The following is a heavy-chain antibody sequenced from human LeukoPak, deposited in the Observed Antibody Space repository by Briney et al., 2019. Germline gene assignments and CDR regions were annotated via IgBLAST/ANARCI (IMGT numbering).Heavy chain of an antibody. D-gene: IGHD6-19*01. V-gene: IGHV3-30*02. Sequence: HPGGSLRLSCAGSGFSFSGYGMHWVRQAPGKGLEWMAFIRSDGSNKYYADSVKGRFTISRDNSKNTLYLQMNSLRAEDTAVYYCARILDSAWGELGYWGQGTLVTVSS. CDR1: GFSFSGYG. J-gene: IGHJ4*02. CDR2: IRSDGSNK. CDR3: ARILDSAWGELGY.